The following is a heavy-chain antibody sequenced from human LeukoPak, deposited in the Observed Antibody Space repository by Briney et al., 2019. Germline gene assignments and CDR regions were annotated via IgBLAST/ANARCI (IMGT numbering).Heavy chain of an antibody. CDR2: IYYSGST. Sequence: SETLSLTCTVSGGSIISYYWSWIRQPPGKGLEWIGYIYYSGSTNYNPSLKSRVTISVDTSKNQFSLKLSSVTAADTAVYYCARLNPQYSRFDYWGQGTPVTVSS. J-gene: IGHJ4*02. CDR1: GGSIISYY. D-gene: IGHD5-18*01. V-gene: IGHV4-59*01. CDR3: ARLNPQYSRFDY.